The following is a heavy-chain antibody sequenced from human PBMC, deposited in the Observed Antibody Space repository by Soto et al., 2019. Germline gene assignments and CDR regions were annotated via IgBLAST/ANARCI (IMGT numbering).Heavy chain of an antibody. J-gene: IGHJ5*02. CDR3: ARVHPPGP. Sequence: QVQLVQSGAEVKNPGASVKVSCKASGYTFTSYNINWVRQAPGQGLEWMGWMNPNNVNTAYAQQFQGRVTMTTNTALNTAYLELSSLRPEDTAVYYCARVHPPGPWGQGTLDTVSP. CDR1: GYTFTSYN. V-gene: IGHV1-8*01. CDR2: MNPNNVNT.